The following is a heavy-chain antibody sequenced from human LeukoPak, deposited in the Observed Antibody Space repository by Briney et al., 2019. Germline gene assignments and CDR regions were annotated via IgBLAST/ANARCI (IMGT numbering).Heavy chain of an antibody. Sequence: SETLSLACAVYGGSFSGYYWSWIRQPPGKGLEWIGEINNSGTTNYNPSLKSRVTISVDTSKNQFSLKLSSVTAADTAVYYCARGGTQYYYGSGRYFDYWGQGTLVTVSS. D-gene: IGHD3-10*01. CDR3: ARGGTQYYYGSGRYFDY. CDR2: INNSGTT. J-gene: IGHJ4*02. CDR1: GGSFSGYY. V-gene: IGHV4-34*01.